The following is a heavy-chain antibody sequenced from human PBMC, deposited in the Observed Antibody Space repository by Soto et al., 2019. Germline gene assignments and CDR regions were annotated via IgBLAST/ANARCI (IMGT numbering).Heavy chain of an antibody. J-gene: IGHJ6*02. V-gene: IGHV3-30*03. CDR1: GLAFSSYG. Sequence: PGGSLRLSCAASGLAFSSYGMHWVRQPPGKGPEWVAAVSPDGGNKYYADSVKGRFTISRDNSKNTLYLQMNSLRAEDTAVYYCARDQYSYGSAYYYYGMDVWGQGTTVTVSS. D-gene: IGHD5-18*01. CDR2: VSPDGGNK. CDR3: ARDQYSYGSAYYYYGMDV.